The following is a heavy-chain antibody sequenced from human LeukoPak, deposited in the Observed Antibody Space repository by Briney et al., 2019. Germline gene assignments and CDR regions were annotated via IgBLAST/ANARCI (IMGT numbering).Heavy chain of an antibody. CDR1: GYSFTSYW. D-gene: IGHD5-24*01. CDR3: ARVRRDGYNPYSDAFDI. CDR2: IYPGDSDT. J-gene: IGHJ3*02. V-gene: IGHV5-51*01. Sequence: GESLKISCKGSGYSFTSYWIGWVRQMPGKGLEWMGIIYPGDSDTRYSPSFQGQVTISADKSISTAYLQWSSLKASDTAMYYCARVRRDGYNPYSDAFDIWGQGTMVTVSS.